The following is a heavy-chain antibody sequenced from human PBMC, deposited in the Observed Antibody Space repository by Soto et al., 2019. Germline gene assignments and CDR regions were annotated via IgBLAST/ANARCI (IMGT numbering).Heavy chain of an antibody. D-gene: IGHD6-19*01. Sequence: VGSLRLSCAASGFTFSDYYMSWIRQAPGKGLEWVSYISSSGSTIYYADSVKGRFTISRDNAKNSLYLQMNSLRAEDTAVYYCARDRSSGWAKHDAIGIWGQGPMVTVPS. CDR1: GFTFSDYY. CDR2: ISSSGSTI. V-gene: IGHV3-11*01. J-gene: IGHJ3*02. CDR3: ARDRSSGWAKHDAIGI.